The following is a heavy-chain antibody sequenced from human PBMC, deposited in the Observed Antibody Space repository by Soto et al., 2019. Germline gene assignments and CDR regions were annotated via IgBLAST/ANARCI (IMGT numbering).Heavy chain of an antibody. CDR2: IDNDGSIT. Sequence: EVQLVESGGGLVQPGGSLRLSCAASGFTFRSYWLHWVRQVPGKGLVWVARIDNDGSITDYADSVKGRFTISRDNANNIVYLQMNSLRGEDTAVYYCVRDQPEEEALFDYWGQGPLVTVSS. CDR1: GFTFRSYW. CDR3: VRDQPEEEALFDY. J-gene: IGHJ4*01. V-gene: IGHV3-74*01.